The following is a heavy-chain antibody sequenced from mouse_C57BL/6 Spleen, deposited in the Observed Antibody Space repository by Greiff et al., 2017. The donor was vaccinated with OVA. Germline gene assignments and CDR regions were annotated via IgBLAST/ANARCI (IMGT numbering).Heavy chain of an antibody. CDR3: ARGGTGFDY. Sequence: EVNLVESEGGLVQPGSSMKLSCTASGFTFSDYYMAWVRQVPEKGLEWVANINYDGSSTYYLDSLKSRFIISRDNAKNILYLQMSSLKSEDTATYYCARGGTGFDYWGQGTTLTVSS. CDR1: GFTFSDYY. CDR2: INYDGSST. D-gene: IGHD4-1*01. V-gene: IGHV5-16*01. J-gene: IGHJ2*01.